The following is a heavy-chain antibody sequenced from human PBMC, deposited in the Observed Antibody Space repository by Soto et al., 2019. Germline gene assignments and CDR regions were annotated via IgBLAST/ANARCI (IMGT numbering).Heavy chain of an antibody. CDR1: GFTFSNYG. Sequence: QVQLVESGGGVVQPGRSLRLSCAASGFTFSNYGMHWVRQAPGKGLEWVAVILNDGSNRYHADSVKDRFTISRDNSKNMLYLQMNSLRAEDTAVYYCASDDEYSGNGMDVWAQGTTVTVS. D-gene: IGHD3-10*01. V-gene: IGHV3-33*01. CDR2: ILNDGSNR. J-gene: IGHJ6*02. CDR3: ASDDEYSGNGMDV.